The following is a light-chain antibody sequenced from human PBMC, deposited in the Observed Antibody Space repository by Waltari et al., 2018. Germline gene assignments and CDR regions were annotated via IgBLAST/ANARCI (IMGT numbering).Light chain of an antibody. Sequence: QSALTQPRSVSGSPGQSVAISCTGTSSDVGAYNYVSCFQQHPGKAPKRIIYDAIKRPSGVPVRFSGSKSGNTASLTISGLQADDEADYYCCAYTGTLNVFGTGTKVTGL. J-gene: IGLJ1*01. CDR2: DAI. CDR3: CAYTGTLNV. V-gene: IGLV2-11*01. CDR1: SSDVGAYNY.